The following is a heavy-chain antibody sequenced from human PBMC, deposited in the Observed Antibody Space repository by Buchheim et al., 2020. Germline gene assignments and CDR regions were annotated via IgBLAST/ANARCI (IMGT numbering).Heavy chain of an antibody. CDR2: IYYSGST. Sequence: QVQLQESGPGLVKPSETLSLTCTVSGGSISSYYWSWIRQPPGKGLEWIGYIYYSGSTNYNPSLKSRVTISVDTSKNQFSLKLSSVTAADTAVYYCARRSDVAAAENWFDPWGQGTL. D-gene: IGHD6-13*01. J-gene: IGHJ5*02. CDR1: GGSISSYY. CDR3: ARRSDVAAAENWFDP. V-gene: IGHV4-59*01.